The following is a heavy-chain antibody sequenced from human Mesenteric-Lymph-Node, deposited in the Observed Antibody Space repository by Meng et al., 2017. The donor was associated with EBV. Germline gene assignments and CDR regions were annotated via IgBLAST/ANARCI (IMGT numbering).Heavy chain of an antibody. CDR2: SIHTGNT. Sequence: LKLQESGSGLVKPSQTLSPTCTVSGTSIGSGGSSWSWIRQPPGKGLEWIGYSIHTGNTFYNPSLQSRVTISLDRSKNQFSLNLSSVTAADTAMYYCVGNGYYSVDYWGQGILVTVSS. CDR3: VGNGYYSVDY. D-gene: IGHD3-22*01. J-gene: IGHJ4*02. V-gene: IGHV4-30-2*01. CDR1: GTSIGSGGSS.